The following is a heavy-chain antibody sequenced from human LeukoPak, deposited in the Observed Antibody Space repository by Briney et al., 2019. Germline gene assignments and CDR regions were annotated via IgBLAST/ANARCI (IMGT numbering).Heavy chain of an antibody. CDR3: ARAGWVGDTTRYYGMDV. CDR2: IIPIFGTA. D-gene: IGHD1-26*01. CDR1: GYTFTSYD. Sequence: GASVKVSCKASGYTFTSYDINWVRQATGQGLEWMGGIIPIFGTANYAQEFQGRVTITTDESTSTAYMELSSLRSEDTAVYYCARAGWVGDTTRYYGMDVWGQGTTVTVSS. V-gene: IGHV1-69*05. J-gene: IGHJ6*02.